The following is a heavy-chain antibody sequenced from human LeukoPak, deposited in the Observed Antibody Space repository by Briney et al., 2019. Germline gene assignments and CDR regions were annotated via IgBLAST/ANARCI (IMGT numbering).Heavy chain of an antibody. J-gene: IGHJ4*02. CDR1: GGSISPYY. D-gene: IGHD1-1*01. V-gene: IGHV4-4*07. CDR2: IYTNGIT. CDR3: ARETADLGRSLDY. Sequence: SKTLSLTCTVSGGSISPYYWSWIRQPAGKGLEWIGRIYTNGITNCNPSLKSRVTMALDTSKNQFSLNLTSVTAADTAVYYCARETADLGRSLDYWGQGTLVTVSS.